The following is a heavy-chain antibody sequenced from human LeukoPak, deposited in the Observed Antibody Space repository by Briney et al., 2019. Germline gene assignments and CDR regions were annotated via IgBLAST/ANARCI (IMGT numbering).Heavy chain of an antibody. Sequence: GGSLRLSCAASGFTFSSYSMNWVRQAPGKGLEWVSSISSSSSYIYYADSVKGRFTISRDNAKNSLYLQMNSLRAEDTAVYYCARDKFGEYSSSKGLDYWGQGTLVTVSS. V-gene: IGHV3-21*01. D-gene: IGHD6-6*01. CDR2: ISSSSSYI. J-gene: IGHJ4*02. CDR3: ARDKFGEYSSSKGLDY. CDR1: GFTFSSYS.